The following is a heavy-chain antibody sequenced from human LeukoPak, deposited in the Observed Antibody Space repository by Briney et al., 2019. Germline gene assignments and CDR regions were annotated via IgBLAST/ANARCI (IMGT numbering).Heavy chain of an antibody. CDR1: GGSISSYY. V-gene: IGHV4-59*12. D-gene: IGHD3-22*01. CDR2: IFYTGST. Sequence: PSETLSLTCTVSGGSISSYYWSWIRQPPGKGLEWIGYIFYTGSTNYNPSLKSRVTISVLTSKNWFSLKLSSVTAADTAVYYCARSGYYYDSSGYYPFDYWGQGTLVTVSS. J-gene: IGHJ4*02. CDR3: ARSGYYYDSSGYYPFDY.